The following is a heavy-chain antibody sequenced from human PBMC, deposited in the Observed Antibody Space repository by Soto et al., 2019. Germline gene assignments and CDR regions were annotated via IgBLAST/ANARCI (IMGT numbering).Heavy chain of an antibody. CDR3: AHRQVSHYSSLNGFDP. V-gene: IGHV2-5*01. CDR2: IFWNDDK. J-gene: IGHJ5*02. D-gene: IGHD2-2*01. Sequence: QITLKESGPTLVKPTQTLTLTCTFSGFSLSTTGMGVGWIRQPPGKALECLALIFWNDDKHYSPSLKSKLTITKDTSKNQVVLTMTSMAPVDTATYYCAHRQVSHYSSLNGFDPWGHGTLVTVSS. CDR1: GFSLSTTGMG.